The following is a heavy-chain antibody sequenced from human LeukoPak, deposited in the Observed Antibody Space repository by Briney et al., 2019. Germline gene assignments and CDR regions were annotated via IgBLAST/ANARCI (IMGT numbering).Heavy chain of an antibody. D-gene: IGHD6-13*01. Sequence: SETLSLTCTVSGGSISSYYWSWIRQPPEKGLEWIGHIYTSGSTNYNPSLKSRVTISVDTSKNQFSLKLSSVTAADTAVYYCARHAPYTIYPGIAAADTGIDAFDIWGQGTMVTVSS. J-gene: IGHJ3*02. CDR3: ARHAPYTIYPGIAAADTGIDAFDI. CDR2: IYTSGST. CDR1: GGSISSYY. V-gene: IGHV4-4*09.